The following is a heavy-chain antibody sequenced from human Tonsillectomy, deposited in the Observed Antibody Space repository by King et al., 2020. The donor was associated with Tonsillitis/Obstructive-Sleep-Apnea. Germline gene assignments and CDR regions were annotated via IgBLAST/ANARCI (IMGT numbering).Heavy chain of an antibody. J-gene: IGHJ4*02. CDR1: GGSISSSSFY. CDR3: ANLPAGYSIDY. V-gene: IGHV4-39*02. Sequence: QLQESGPGLVKPSETLSLTCNVSGGSISSSSFYWGWILQPPGKGLEWIVNIYHSGCTYYNPSLKSRVAIFVDTSKNHFSLKLSSVSAADTAVYYCANLPAGYSIDYWGQGTLVTVSS. CDR2: IYHSGCT. D-gene: IGHD2-15*01.